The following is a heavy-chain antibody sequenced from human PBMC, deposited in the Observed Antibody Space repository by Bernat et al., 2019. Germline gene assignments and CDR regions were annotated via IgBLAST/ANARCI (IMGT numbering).Heavy chain of an antibody. CDR1: GFSFSRYG. V-gene: IGHV3-30*03. D-gene: IGHD3-22*01. J-gene: IGHJ3*02. Sequence: QVHLVESGGGVVQPGRSLRLSCAASGFSFSRYGMHWVRQAPGKGLEWVAVISYDGSNKYYADSVKGRFTISRDNSKNTLYLQMNSLRAEDTAVYYCARDLNYYDSSGYGIWGQGTMVTVSS. CDR3: ARDLNYYDSSGYGI. CDR2: ISYDGSNK.